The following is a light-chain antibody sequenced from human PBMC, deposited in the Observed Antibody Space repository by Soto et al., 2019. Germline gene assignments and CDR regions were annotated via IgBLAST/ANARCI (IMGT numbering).Light chain of an antibody. CDR2: GAS. V-gene: IGKV1-12*01. CDR1: RDISNS. CDR3: LQTSAFPRT. J-gene: IGKJ3*01. Sequence: DIQMTQSPSSVSASVGDRLTITCRASRDISNSLAWYQQTQRKAPKLLLRGASSLQCGVPLRLSAGGAGTEFTLTIGILQSEGFRAYYCLQTSAFPRTFGQGTNVDI.